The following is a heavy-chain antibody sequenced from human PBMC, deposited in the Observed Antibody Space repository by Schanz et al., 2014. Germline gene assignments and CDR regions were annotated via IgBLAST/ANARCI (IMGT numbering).Heavy chain of an antibody. Sequence: PGGSLRLSCVASGFTFSDYYMSWIRQAPGKGLEWVSYISSSSSYTNYADSVKGRFTISRDNAKNSLYLQMNSLRAEDTAVYYCARSYSSGWYPYYYGMDVWGQGTTVTVSS. CDR3: ARSYSSGWYPYYYGMDV. J-gene: IGHJ6*02. D-gene: IGHD6-19*01. CDR2: ISSSSSYT. V-gene: IGHV3-11*06. CDR1: GFTFSDYY.